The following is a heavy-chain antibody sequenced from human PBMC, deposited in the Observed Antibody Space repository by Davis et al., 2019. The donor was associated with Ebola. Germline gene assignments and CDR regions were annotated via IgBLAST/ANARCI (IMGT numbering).Heavy chain of an antibody. V-gene: IGHV3-21*04. CDR1: GFTFSSYS. CDR3: TRAKIVVVPAAIFDYYYYYAMDV. D-gene: IGHD2-2*02. J-gene: IGHJ6*02. CDR2: ISSSSSYI. Sequence: GGSLRLSCAASGFTFSSYSMNWVRQAPGKGLEWVSSISSSSSYIYYADSVKGRFTLSRDTAKNTLYLQMNSLRAEDTAVYYCTRAKIVVVPAAIFDYYYYYAMDVWGQGTTVTVSS.